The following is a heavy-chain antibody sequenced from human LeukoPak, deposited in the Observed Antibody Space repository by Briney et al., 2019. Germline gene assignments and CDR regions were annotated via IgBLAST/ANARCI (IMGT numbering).Heavy chain of an antibody. V-gene: IGHV2-70*04. Sequence: SGPALVKLTQTLTLTCTFSGFSLSTSGMRVSWIRQPPGKALEWLARIGWDDDKFYRTSLKTRLTISKDTSKNQVVLTMTNMDPVDTATYYCARMAYSGNYWTSFDYWGQGTLVTVSS. J-gene: IGHJ4*02. CDR2: IGWDDDK. CDR3: ARMAYSGNYWTSFDY. CDR1: GFSLSTSGMR. D-gene: IGHD1-26*01.